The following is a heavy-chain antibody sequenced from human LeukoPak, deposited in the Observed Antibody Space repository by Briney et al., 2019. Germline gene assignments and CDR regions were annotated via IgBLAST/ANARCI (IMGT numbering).Heavy chain of an antibody. CDR3: ARAAKYSSSSDNDY. Sequence: GPSVKVSCKASGYTFTSYGISWVRQAPGQGLEWMGWISAYNGNTNYAQKLQGRVTMTTDTSTSTAYMELRSLRSDDTAVYYCARAAKYSSSSDNDYWGQGTLVTVSS. CDR2: ISAYNGNT. D-gene: IGHD6-6*01. J-gene: IGHJ4*02. CDR1: GYTFTSYG. V-gene: IGHV1-18*01.